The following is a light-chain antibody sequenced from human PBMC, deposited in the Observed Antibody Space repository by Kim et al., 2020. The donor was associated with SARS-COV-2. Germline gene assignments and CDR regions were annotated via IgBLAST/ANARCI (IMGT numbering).Light chain of an antibody. Sequence: GQSVTTSCTGTSSDVGGYNYVSWYRQHTGKAPKLMIYEVSKRPSGVPDRFSGSKSGNTASLTVSGLQAEDEADYYCSSYAGSNNLVFGGGTQLTVL. CDR2: EVS. CDR3: SSYAGSNNLV. J-gene: IGLJ2*01. CDR1: SSDVGGYNY. V-gene: IGLV2-8*01.